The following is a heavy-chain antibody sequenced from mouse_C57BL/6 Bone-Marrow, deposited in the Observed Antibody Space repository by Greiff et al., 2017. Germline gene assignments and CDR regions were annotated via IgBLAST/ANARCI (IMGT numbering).Heavy chain of an antibody. J-gene: IGHJ2*01. V-gene: IGHV3-6*01. D-gene: IGHD2-1*01. Sequence: EVKLVESGPGLVKPSQSLSLTCSVTGYSITSGYYWNWIRQFPGNKLEWMGYISYDGSNNYNQSLKNRISITRDTSKNQFFLKLNSVTTEDTATYYCARAVYYGNPFDYWGQGTTLTGSS. CDR3: ARAVYYGNPFDY. CDR1: GYSITSGYY. CDR2: ISYDGSN.